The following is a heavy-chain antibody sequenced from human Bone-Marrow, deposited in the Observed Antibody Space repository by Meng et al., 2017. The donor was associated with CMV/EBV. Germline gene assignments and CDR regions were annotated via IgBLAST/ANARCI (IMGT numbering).Heavy chain of an antibody. V-gene: IGHV1-8*01. Sequence: ASVKVSCKASGYTFTSYDINWVRQATGQGLEWMGWMNPNSGNTGYAQKFQGRVTITRNTSISTAYMELSSLRSEDTAVYYCARDFDHYCSSTSCYTAWYYYGMDVWGQGTTVTFSS. CDR3: ARDFDHYCSSTSCYTAWYYYGMDV. D-gene: IGHD2-2*02. J-gene: IGHJ6*02. CDR1: GYTFTSYD. CDR2: MNPNSGNT.